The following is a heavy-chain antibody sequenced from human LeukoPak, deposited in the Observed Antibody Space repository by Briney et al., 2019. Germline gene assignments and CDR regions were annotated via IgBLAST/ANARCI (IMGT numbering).Heavy chain of an antibody. Sequence: GGSLRLSCAASGLTFSTLGMSWIRQSPGKGLEWVSAISGSASGHIPNYADSVKGRFTISRDNYKNTLYLQMNSLRVEDTAVYYCANHRSAFEFWSQGTLVTVSS. CDR2: ISGSASGH. J-gene: IGHJ4*02. V-gene: IGHV3-23*01. CDR1: GLTFSTLG. D-gene: IGHD3-10*01. CDR3: ANHRSAFEF.